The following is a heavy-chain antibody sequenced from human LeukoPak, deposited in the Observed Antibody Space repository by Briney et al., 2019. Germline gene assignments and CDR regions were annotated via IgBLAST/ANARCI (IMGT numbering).Heavy chain of an antibody. CDR2: IYSSGST. D-gene: IGHD7-27*01. CDR3: ARDPGE. J-gene: IGHJ4*02. CDR1: GGSIGSYY. Sequence: SETLSLTCTVSGGSIGSYYWSWIRQPAGKGLEWIGRIYSSGSTNYNSSLKSRVSMSVDTSKNQFSLRLSSVTAADTAVYFCARDPGEWGQGTLVTVSS. V-gene: IGHV4-4*07.